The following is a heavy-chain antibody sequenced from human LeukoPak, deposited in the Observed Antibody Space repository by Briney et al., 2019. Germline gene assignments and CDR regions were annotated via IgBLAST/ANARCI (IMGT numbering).Heavy chain of an antibody. CDR1: GFTFSSYA. V-gene: IGHV3-23*01. Sequence: PGGSLRLSCAASGFTFSSYAMSWVRQAPGKGLEWVSAISGSGGSTYYADSVKGRFTISRDNSKNTLYLQMNSLGAEDTAVYYCAKDPRGYDILTGYYMYNWFDPWGQGTLVTVSS. CDR2: ISGSGGST. CDR3: AKDPRGYDILTGYYMYNWFDP. J-gene: IGHJ5*02. D-gene: IGHD3-9*01.